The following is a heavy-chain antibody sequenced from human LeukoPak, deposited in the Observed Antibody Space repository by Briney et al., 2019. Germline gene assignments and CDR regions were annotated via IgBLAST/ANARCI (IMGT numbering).Heavy chain of an antibody. CDR1: GGSFSGYY. Sequence: ETLSLTCAVYGGSFSGYYWSWIRQPPGKGLEWIGEINHSGSTNYNPSLKSRVTISVDTSKNQFSLKLSSVTAADTAVYYCARGLGSSGSGTSSFDYWGQGTLVTVSS. CDR3: ARGLGSSGSGTSSFDY. CDR2: INHSGST. J-gene: IGHJ4*02. V-gene: IGHV4-34*01. D-gene: IGHD6-19*01.